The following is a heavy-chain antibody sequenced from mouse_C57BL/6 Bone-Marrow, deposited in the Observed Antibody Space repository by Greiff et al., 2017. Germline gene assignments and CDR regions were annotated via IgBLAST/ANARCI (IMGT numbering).Heavy chain of an antibody. D-gene: IGHD2-4*01. CDR3: ARNYDETWFAY. CDR1: GYTFTGYW. Sequence: QVQLQQSGAELMKPGASVKLSCKATGYTFTGYWIEWVKQRPGHGLEWIGEILPGSGSTNYNEKFKGKATFTADTYSNTAYMQLSSLTTEDSAISYCARNYDETWFAYWGQGTLVTVSA. J-gene: IGHJ3*01. CDR2: ILPGSGST. V-gene: IGHV1-9*01.